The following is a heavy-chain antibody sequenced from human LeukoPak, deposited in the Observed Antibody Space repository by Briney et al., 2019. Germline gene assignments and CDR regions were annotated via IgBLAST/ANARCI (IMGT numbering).Heavy chain of an antibody. CDR1: GYSISSGYY. Sequence: SETLSLTCAVSGYSISSGYYWGRIRQPPGKGLEWIGSIYYSGSTYYNPSLKSRVTISVDTSKNQFSLKLSSVTAADTAVYYCGYQLLNGYFDYWGQGTLVTVSS. CDR3: GYQLLNGYFDY. J-gene: IGHJ4*02. D-gene: IGHD2-2*01. V-gene: IGHV4-38-2*01. CDR2: IYYSGST.